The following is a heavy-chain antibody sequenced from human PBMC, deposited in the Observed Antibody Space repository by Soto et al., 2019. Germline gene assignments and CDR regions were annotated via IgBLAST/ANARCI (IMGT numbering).Heavy chain of an antibody. J-gene: IGHJ4*02. CDR3: ARGPSLESDFWSGYYSFDQ. CDR1: GGSISSHY. V-gene: IGHV4-59*11. Sequence: SETLSLTCAVSGGSISSHYWSWIRQPPGKGLEWIGYIYDSGNTYYNPSLKSRVTISLDTSKNQFSLRLSSVTAADTAVFYCARGPSLESDFWSGYYSFDQWGQGTLVTVSS. CDR2: IYDSGNT. D-gene: IGHD3-3*01.